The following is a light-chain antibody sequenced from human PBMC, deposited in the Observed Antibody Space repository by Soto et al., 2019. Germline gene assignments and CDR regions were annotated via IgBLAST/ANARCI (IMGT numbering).Light chain of an antibody. Sequence: QSALTQPASVSGSPGQSFTICCTGTSSDVGAYHSVSWYQQHPGKAPKLIIFDVSNRPSGVSNRFSGSKSGNTASLTSSGLQAEDEADYYCSSFTDTGTVMFGGGTKLTVL. J-gene: IGLJ3*02. CDR3: SSFTDTGTVM. V-gene: IGLV2-14*03. CDR2: DVS. CDR1: SSDVGAYHS.